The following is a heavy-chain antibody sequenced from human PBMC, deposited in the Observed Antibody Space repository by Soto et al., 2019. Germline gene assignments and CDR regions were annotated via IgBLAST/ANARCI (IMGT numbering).Heavy chain of an antibody. CDR2: INPNGGGT. D-gene: IGHD1-20*01. V-gene: IGHV1-2*04. CDR3: ARDHQKYNPSFYPSHALDL. CDR1: GEAFASCG. Sequence: ASVEVTWEACGEAFASCGMWWVRQAHRQGLEWVAWINPNGGGTTYAQKFRDWVPVTRDPSISTAYLELPGLKSDDTAIYYCARDHQKYNPSFYPSHALDLWGPAPTVTVAS. J-gene: IGHJ6*02.